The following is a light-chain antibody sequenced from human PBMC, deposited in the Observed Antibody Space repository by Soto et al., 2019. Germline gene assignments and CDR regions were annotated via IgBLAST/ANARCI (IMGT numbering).Light chain of an antibody. V-gene: IGKV1-6*01. CDR3: QQYYSYPST. CDR1: QGIRND. Sequence: AIQLTQSPSSLSASVGDRVTITCRASQGIRNDLGWYQQKPGKAPKLLIYAASTLQSGVPSRFSGSGSGTDFTLTISCLQSEDFATYYCQQYYSYPSTFGQGTRLEI. CDR2: AAS. J-gene: IGKJ5*01.